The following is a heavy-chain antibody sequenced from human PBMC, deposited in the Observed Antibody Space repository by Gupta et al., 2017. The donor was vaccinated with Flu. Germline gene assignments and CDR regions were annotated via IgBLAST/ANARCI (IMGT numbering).Heavy chain of an antibody. Sequence: QVQLVQSGAEVEKPGASVRVSCKDSGCTFTSYYMHWVRQAPGQGLEWMGIINPSGGSTSYAQKFQGRVTMTRDTSTSTVYMELSSLRSEDTAVYYCARGRGLWLPGVDYWGQGTLVTVSS. CDR3: ARGRGLWLPGVDY. CDR1: GCTFTSYY. D-gene: IGHD5-18*01. V-gene: IGHV1-46*01. J-gene: IGHJ4*02. CDR2: INPSGGST.